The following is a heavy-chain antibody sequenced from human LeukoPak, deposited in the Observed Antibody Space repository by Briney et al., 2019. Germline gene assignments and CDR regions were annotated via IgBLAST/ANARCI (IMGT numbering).Heavy chain of an antibody. V-gene: IGHV3-23*01. CDR3: AKDLARPIPSGFDY. CDR1: GFTFSSYA. CDR2: ISGSGGST. J-gene: IGHJ4*02. Sequence: AGGSLRLSCAASGFTFSSYAMSWVRQAPGKGLEWVSAISGSGGSTYYADSVKGRFTISRDNSKNALYLQMNSLRAEDTAVYYCAKDLARPIPSGFDYWGQGTLVTVSS. D-gene: IGHD2-2*01.